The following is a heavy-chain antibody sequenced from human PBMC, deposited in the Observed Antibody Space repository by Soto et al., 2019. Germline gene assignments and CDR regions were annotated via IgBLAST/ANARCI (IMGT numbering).Heavy chain of an antibody. CDR2: IXAGNGXK. J-gene: IGHJ5*02. Sequence: XVKVSFMVSGSTFTIYAMHWVRQAPGKRLEWMGWIXAGNGXKTYEQKFQGXXTITRETSXSTAYMEMSSLRYEDTDVYYCARVHYQLAWFAPWGQGTLVTVCS. V-gene: IGHV1-3*01. CDR3: ARVHYQLAWFAP. CDR1: GSTFTIYA. D-gene: IGHD2-2*01.